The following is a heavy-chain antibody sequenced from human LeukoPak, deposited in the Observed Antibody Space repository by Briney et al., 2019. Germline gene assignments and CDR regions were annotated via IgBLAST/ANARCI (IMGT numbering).Heavy chain of an antibody. CDR1: GFTFSSYW. Sequence: GGSLRLSCAASGFTFSSYWMSWVRQAPGKGLEWVANIKQDGSEKYYVDSVKGRFTISRDNAKNSLYLQMNSLRAEDTAVYYCARGHSSGWYYFDYWGQGTLVTVSS. CDR2: IKQDGSEK. J-gene: IGHJ4*02. D-gene: IGHD6-19*01. V-gene: IGHV3-7*01. CDR3: ARGHSSGWYYFDY.